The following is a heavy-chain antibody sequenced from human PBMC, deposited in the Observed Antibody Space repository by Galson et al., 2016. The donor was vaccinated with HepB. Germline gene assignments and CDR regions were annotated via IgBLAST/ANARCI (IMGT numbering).Heavy chain of an antibody. J-gene: IGHJ4*02. CDR2: ITSGDTT. V-gene: IGHV3-53*01. Sequence: SLRLSCAASGFTFSDYYMDWVRQAPGKGLEWVSLITSGDTTYYADAVKGRFTIFRDNSKNTLSLQMTRLRVEDTAVYFCARSDYFGSGNYEFWGQGSLVIVSS. CDR3: ARSDYFGSGNYEF. CDR1: GFTFSDYY. D-gene: IGHD3-10*01.